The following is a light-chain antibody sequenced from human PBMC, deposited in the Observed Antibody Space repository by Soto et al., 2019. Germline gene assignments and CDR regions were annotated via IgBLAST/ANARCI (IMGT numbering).Light chain of an antibody. CDR3: QKYNSAPWT. CDR1: QGISNY. Sequence: DIQMTQSPSSLSASVGDRVSITCRASQGISNYLAWYQQQPGKVPKLLIYVASTLQSGVPSRFSGTGSGTDFTLTISGLQPEDVATYYCQKYNSAPWTFGQGTKVVIK. V-gene: IGKV1-27*01. CDR2: VAS. J-gene: IGKJ1*01.